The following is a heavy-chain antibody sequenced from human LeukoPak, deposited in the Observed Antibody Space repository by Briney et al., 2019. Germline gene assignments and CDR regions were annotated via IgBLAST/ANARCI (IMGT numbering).Heavy chain of an antibody. J-gene: IGHJ4*02. CDR2: ISGSGGDT. V-gene: IGHV3-23*01. CDR3: AKDNSGNFLSPFDY. Sequence: GGSLRLSCAASGFTFSNYAMTWVRQSPGKGLEWVSTISGSGGDTYYADSVKGRSTMSRDNSKNTLDLQMSSLRAEDTAIYYCAKDNSGNFLSPFDYWGQGTLAAVSS. CDR1: GFTFSNYA. D-gene: IGHD1-26*01.